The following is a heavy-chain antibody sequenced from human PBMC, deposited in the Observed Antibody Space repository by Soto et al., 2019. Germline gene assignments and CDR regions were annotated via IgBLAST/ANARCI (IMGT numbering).Heavy chain of an antibody. CDR3: ARANPVDYGDSFLKLFDY. Sequence: EVQLVESGGGLVQPGGSLRLSCAASGFTFSSYAMHWVRQAPGKGLEYVSAISSNGGSTYYANSVKGRFTISRDNSKNTLYLQMGSLRDEDMAVYYCARANPVDYGDSFLKLFDYWGQGTLVTVSS. CDR1: GFTFSSYA. D-gene: IGHD4-17*01. CDR2: ISSNGGST. J-gene: IGHJ4*02. V-gene: IGHV3-64*01.